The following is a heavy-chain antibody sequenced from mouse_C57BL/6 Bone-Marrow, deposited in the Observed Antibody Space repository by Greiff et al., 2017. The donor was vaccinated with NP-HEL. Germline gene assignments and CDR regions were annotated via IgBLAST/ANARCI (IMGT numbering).Heavy chain of an antibody. Sequence: QVQLQQPGAELVKPGASVKLSCKASGYTFTSYWMQWVKQRPGQGLEWIGEIDPSDSYTNYNQKFKGKATLTVDPSSSTAYMQLSSLTSEDSAVYYCAREGAYYGSSSYAMDYWGQGTSVTVSS. J-gene: IGHJ4*01. CDR2: IDPSDSYT. CDR3: AREGAYYGSSSYAMDY. D-gene: IGHD1-1*01. CDR1: GYTFTSYW. V-gene: IGHV1-50*01.